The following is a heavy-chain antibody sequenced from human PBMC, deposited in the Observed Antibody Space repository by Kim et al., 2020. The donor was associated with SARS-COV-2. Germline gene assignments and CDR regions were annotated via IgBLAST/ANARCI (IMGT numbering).Heavy chain of an antibody. D-gene: IGHD3-22*01. CDR2: INHSGST. V-gene: IGHV4-34*01. J-gene: IGHJ4*02. CDR3: ARGRGRRSYYYDSSGYYCDY. Sequence: SETLSLTCAVYGGSFSGYYWSWIRQPPGKGLEWIGEINHSGSTNYNPSLKSRVTISVDTSKIQFSLKLSSVTAADTAVYYCARGRGRRSYYYDSSGYYCDYWGQGTLVTVSS. CDR1: GGSFSGYY.